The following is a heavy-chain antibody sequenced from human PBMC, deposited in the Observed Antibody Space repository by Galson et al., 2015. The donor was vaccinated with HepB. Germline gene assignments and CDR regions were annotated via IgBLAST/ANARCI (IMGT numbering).Heavy chain of an antibody. V-gene: IGHV3-23*01. CDR1: GFTFSSYA. J-gene: IGHJ5*02. D-gene: IGHD2-21*01. Sequence: SLRLSCAASGFTFSSYAMSWVRQAPGKGLEWVSTIGDSGTPIYYAESVKARFTISRDNSKNMLFLQMNSLRAEDTAVYFCAGYSTKPIRRWFDPWGQGTLVTVSS. CDR3: AGYSTKPIRRWFDP. CDR2: IGDSGTPI.